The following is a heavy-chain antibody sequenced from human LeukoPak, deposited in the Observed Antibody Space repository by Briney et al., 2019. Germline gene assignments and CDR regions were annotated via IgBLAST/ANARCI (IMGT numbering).Heavy chain of an antibody. CDR1: GYTFTSYY. CDR3: ARDSGLRFLEWLFDP. V-gene: IGHV1-46*03. D-gene: IGHD3-3*01. J-gene: IGHJ5*02. Sequence: ASVKVSCKASGYTFTSYYMHWVRQAPGQGLEWMGIINPSGGSTSYAQKFQGRVTMTRDTSTSTVYMELSSLRSEDTAVYYCARDSGLRFLEWLFDPWGQGTPVTVSS. CDR2: INPSGGST.